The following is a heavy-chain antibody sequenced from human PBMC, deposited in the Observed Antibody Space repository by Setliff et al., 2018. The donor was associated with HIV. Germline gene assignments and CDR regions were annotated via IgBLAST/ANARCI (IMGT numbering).Heavy chain of an antibody. CDR3: AREARYQDRYYYYMDV. CDR1: GYTFTSYY. J-gene: IGHJ6*03. D-gene: IGHD1-20*01. Sequence: ASVKVSCKASGYTFTSYYMHWVRQAPGQGLEWMGTINPSGGSTTYAQKFQGRVTMTRDTSAGTVYMELSSLRSEDTAVYYCAREARYQDRYYYYMDVWGKGTTVTVSS. V-gene: IGHV1-46*03. CDR2: INPSGGST.